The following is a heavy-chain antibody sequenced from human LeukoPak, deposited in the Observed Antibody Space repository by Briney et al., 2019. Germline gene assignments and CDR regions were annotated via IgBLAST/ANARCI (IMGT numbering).Heavy chain of an antibody. CDR2: ISATGNTI. J-gene: IGHJ4*02. V-gene: IGHV3-11*01. D-gene: IGHD6-19*01. CDR1: GFTFSDSY. CDR3: ARDTSGWHKTFDF. Sequence: GRSLRLSCAASGFTFSDSYMTWIRQAPGKGLEWLSYISATGNTIYYADSLKGRFTISRDNAKNSLYLEMNSLRAEDTAIYYCARDTSGWHKTFDFWGQGTLVTVSS.